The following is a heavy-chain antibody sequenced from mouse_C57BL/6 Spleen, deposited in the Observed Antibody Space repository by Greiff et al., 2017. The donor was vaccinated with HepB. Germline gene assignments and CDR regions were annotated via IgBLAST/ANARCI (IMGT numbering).Heavy chain of an antibody. CDR2: IHPNSGST. CDR3: ARRGLTLDY. Sequence: QVQLKQPGAELVKPGASVKLSCKASGYTFTSYWMHWVKQRPGQGLEWIGMIHPNSGSTNYNEKFKSKATLTVDKSSSTAYMQLSSLTSEDSAVYYCARRGLTLDYWGQGTTLTVSS. D-gene: IGHD3-1*01. V-gene: IGHV1-64*01. J-gene: IGHJ2*01. CDR1: GYTFTSYW.